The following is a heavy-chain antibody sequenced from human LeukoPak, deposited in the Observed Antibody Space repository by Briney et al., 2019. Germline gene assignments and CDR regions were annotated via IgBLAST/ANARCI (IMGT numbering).Heavy chain of an antibody. CDR1: GFTFSPYP. CDR2: ISDTGGRT. Sequence: GGSLRLSCAASGFTFSPYPMSWVRQAPGKGLEWVSTISDTGGRTYYADSVKGRFTISRDNSKNTLFLEMNSLRAEDTAVYYCAKSRVGCSGDNCYAQPVDSWGQGTLVTDSS. CDR3: AKSRVGCSGDNCYAQPVDS. D-gene: IGHD2-21*01. V-gene: IGHV3-23*01. J-gene: IGHJ4*02.